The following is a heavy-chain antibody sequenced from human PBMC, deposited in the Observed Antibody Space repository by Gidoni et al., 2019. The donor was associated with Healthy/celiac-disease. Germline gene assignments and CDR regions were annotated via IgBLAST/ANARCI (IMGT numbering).Heavy chain of an antibody. CDR3: ARETVTYYYYGMDV. CDR2: IYSGVST. CDR1: GFTVSCHY. V-gene: IGHV3-53*01. Sequence: EVQLVESGGGLIQPGGSLRLSCAASGFTVSCHYMSLVRQALGKGLAWVSVIYSGVSTYYSDSVKGRFTISRDNSKNTLYLQMNSLRAEDTAVYYCARETVTYYYYGMDVWGQVTTVTVSS. J-gene: IGHJ6*02. D-gene: IGHD4-4*01.